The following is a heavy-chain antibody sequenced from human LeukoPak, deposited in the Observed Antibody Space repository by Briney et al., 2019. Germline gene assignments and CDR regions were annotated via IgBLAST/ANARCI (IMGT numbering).Heavy chain of an antibody. J-gene: IGHJ4*02. Sequence: PSETLSLTCTVSGASMSSRDYWGWIRQPPGRGLDWLGNIYYSGGTHYNPSLKSRVTMSVDTSKNQLSLKLSSVTAADTAVYFCALDGVNYYGSTGYYYVWGEGTLVTVSS. D-gene: IGHD3-22*01. CDR3: ALDGVNYYGSTGYYYV. CDR2: IYYSGGT. V-gene: IGHV4-38-2*02. CDR1: GASMSSRDY.